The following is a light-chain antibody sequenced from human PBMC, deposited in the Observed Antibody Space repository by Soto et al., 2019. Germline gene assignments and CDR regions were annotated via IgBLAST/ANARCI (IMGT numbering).Light chain of an antibody. V-gene: IGLV2-14*01. CDR1: RSNVGGYNY. Sequence: QSALTQPASVSGSPGQSITISCTGTRSNVGGYNYVSWYQHHPGKAPKLMLYEVSNRPSGVSNRFSGSKSGDTASLIISVLQAEDEADYYCSSYTSSSTLVLGGGTQLTVL. CDR2: EVS. CDR3: SSYTSSSTLV. J-gene: IGLJ7*01.